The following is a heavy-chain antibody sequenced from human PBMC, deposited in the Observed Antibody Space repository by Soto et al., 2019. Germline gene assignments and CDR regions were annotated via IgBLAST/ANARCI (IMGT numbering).Heavy chain of an antibody. CDR2: INQDASEK. Sequence: PGGSLRLSCATSGFTFSSYWMSWVRQAPGKGLEWVANINQDASEKRYVDSVKGRFTISRDNAKNSLYLQMNSLRAEDTAVYYCARTGEYGSGSYSYYYYGMDVWGQGTTVTVSS. CDR1: GFTFSSYW. D-gene: IGHD3-10*01. V-gene: IGHV3-7*03. J-gene: IGHJ6*02. CDR3: ARTGEYGSGSYSYYYYGMDV.